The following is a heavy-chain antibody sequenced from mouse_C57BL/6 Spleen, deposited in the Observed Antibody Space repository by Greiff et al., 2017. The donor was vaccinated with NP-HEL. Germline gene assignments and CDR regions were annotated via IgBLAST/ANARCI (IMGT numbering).Heavy chain of an antibody. J-gene: IGHJ4*01. CDR2: INPNNGGT. Sequence: EVQLQQSGPELVKPGASVKISCKASGYTFTDYYMNWVKQSHGKSLEWIGDINPNNGGTRYNQKFKGKATLTVDKSSSTAYMELRSLTSEESAVDYCARLGSSGGGVMDYWGQGTSVTVSS. V-gene: IGHV1-26*01. CDR1: GYTFTDYY. CDR3: ARLGSSGGGVMDY. D-gene: IGHD3-2*02.